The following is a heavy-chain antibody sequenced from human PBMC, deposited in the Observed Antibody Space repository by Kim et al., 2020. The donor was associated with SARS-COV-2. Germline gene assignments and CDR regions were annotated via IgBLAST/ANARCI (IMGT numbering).Heavy chain of an antibody. V-gene: IGHV3-33*06. CDR2: IWYDGSNK. Sequence: GGSLRLSCAASGFTFSSYGMHWVRQAPGKGLEWVAVIWYDGSNKYYADSVKGRFTISRDNSKNTLYLQMNSLRAEDTAVYYCAKGRGSSGWLLDMYFDLGGGSTLVPVS. CDR3: AKGRGSSGWLLDMYFDL. D-gene: IGHD6-13*01. CDR1: GFTFSSYG. J-gene: IGHJ2*01.